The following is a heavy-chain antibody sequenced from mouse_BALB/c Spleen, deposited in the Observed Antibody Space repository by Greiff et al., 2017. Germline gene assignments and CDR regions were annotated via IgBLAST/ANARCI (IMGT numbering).Heavy chain of an antibody. CDR2: IFPGSGNT. V-gene: IGHV1-66*01. J-gene: IGHJ3*01. CDR3: ARGGGYRYDEAWFAY. D-gene: IGHD2-14*01. Sequence: QVQLQQSGPELVKPGASVKISCKASGYSFTSYYIHWVKQRPGQGLEWIGWIFPGSGNTKYNEKFKGKATLTADTSSSTAYMQLSSLTSEDSAVYFCARGGGYRYDEAWFAYWGQGTLVTVSA. CDR1: GYSFTSYY.